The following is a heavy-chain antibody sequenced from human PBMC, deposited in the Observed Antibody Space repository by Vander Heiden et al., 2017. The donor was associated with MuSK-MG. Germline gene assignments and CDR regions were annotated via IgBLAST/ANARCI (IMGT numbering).Heavy chain of an antibody. V-gene: IGHV4-34*01. CDR3: ARGYYEVTAFDI. D-gene: IGHD1-26*01. Sequence: QVQLQQWGAGLLKPSETLSLTCAVYGGSFSGYYWSWIRQPPGKGLELIGEINHSGSTNYNPSLKSRVTISVDTSKNQFSLKLSSVTAADTAVYYCARGYYEVTAFDIWGQGTMVTVSS. CDR2: INHSGST. J-gene: IGHJ3*02. CDR1: GGSFSGYY.